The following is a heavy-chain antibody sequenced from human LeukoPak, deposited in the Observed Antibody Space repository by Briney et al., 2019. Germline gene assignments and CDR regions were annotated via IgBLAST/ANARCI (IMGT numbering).Heavy chain of an antibody. Sequence: GGSLRLSCAASGFTFSSYEMNWVRQAPGKGLEWVSYISSSGSTIYYADSVKGRFTISRDNSKNTLYLQMNSLRAEDTAVYYCAKSRIRNSGAFDIWGQGTMVTVSS. D-gene: IGHD6-19*01. J-gene: IGHJ3*02. CDR3: AKSRIRNSGAFDI. CDR1: GFTFSSYE. CDR2: ISSSGSTI. V-gene: IGHV3-48*03.